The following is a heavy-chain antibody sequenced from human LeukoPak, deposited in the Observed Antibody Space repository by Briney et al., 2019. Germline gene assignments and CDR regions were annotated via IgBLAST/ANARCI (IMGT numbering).Heavy chain of an antibody. CDR1: GGSISSYY. CDR2: IHYSGFS. V-gene: IGHV4-59*01. CDR3: ARDLHGGNSGLGY. J-gene: IGHJ1*01. D-gene: IGHD4-23*01. Sequence: SETLSPTCTVYGGSISSYYWSWIRQPPGKGLEWIGYIHYSGFSNYNPSLKSRVTISVDTSKNQFSLKLSFVTAADTAVYYCARDLHGGNSGLGYWGQGTLVTVSS.